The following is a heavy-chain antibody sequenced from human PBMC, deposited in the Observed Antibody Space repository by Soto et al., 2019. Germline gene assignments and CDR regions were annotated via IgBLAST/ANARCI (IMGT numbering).Heavy chain of an antibody. CDR1: GGSVSSGSYY. Sequence: SETLSLTCTVSGGSVSSGSYYWSWIRQPPWKGLEWIGYIYYSGSTNYNPSLKSRVTISVDTSKNQFSLKLSSVTAADTAVYYCASERWLQFFDYYYGMDVWGQGXTVTVYS. J-gene: IGHJ6*02. V-gene: IGHV4-61*01. D-gene: IGHD5-12*01. CDR3: ASERWLQFFDYYYGMDV. CDR2: IYYSGST.